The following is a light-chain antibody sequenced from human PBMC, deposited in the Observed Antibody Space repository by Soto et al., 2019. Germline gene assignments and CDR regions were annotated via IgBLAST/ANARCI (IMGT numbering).Light chain of an antibody. CDR2: DAS. J-gene: IGKJ5*01. CDR1: QSVSTY. V-gene: IGKV3-11*01. CDR3: QLRSNWPPSIT. Sequence: EFVFTQSPATLSLSPGERATLSCRTSQSVSTYLAWYQQKPGQAPRLLTNDASNRATGIPARLSGSGSGTDFTLTISSLEPEDFAVYYCQLRSNWPPSITFGQGTRLEIK.